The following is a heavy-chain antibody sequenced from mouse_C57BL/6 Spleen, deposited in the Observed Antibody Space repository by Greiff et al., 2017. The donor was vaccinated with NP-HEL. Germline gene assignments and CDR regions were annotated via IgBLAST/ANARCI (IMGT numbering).Heavy chain of an antibody. CDR2: IYPGSGST. V-gene: IGHV1-55*01. J-gene: IGHJ2*01. CDR1: GYTFTSYW. Sequence: VQLQESGAELVKPGASVKMSCKASGYTFTSYWITWVKQRPGQGLAWIGDIYPGSGSTNYNEKFKSKATLTVDTSSSTAYMQLSSLTSEDSAVYYCARRGYGSSSYYFDYWGQGTTLTVSS. D-gene: IGHD1-1*01. CDR3: ARRGYGSSSYYFDY.